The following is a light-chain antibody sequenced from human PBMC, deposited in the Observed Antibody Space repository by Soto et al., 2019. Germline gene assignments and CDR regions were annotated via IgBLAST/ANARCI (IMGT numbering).Light chain of an antibody. J-gene: IGKJ2*01. V-gene: IGKV1-39*01. Sequence: DIQMTQSPSSLSASVGDRVTITCRASQRISNYLNWYQHKPGKAPRLLIYAASSLQSGVPSRFSGSGYGTEFTLTISSLQPEDFATYYCQQSYSTLDYTFGQGTKVEIK. CDR2: AAS. CDR1: QRISNY. CDR3: QQSYSTLDYT.